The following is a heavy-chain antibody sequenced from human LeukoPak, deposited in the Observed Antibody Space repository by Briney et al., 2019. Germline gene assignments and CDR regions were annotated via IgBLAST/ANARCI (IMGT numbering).Heavy chain of an antibody. D-gene: IGHD3-10*01. CDR2: ISYDGNNN. J-gene: IGHJ4*02. Sequence: PGGSLRLSCAASGFTFSNYDMHWVRQAPGKGLDWLAVISYDGNNNYYADSVKGRFTISRDNSKNTLYLQMNSLRAEDTAVYYCATAGSGSYSDPLDYWGQGTLVTVSS. CDR1: GFTFSNYD. CDR3: ATAGSGSYSDPLDY. V-gene: IGHV3-30*19.